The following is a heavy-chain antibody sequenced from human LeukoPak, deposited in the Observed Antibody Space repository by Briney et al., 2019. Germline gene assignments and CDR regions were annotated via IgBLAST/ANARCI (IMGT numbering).Heavy chain of an antibody. V-gene: IGHV1-18*01. CDR1: GYTFTSYG. Sequence: ASVKVSCKASGYTFTSYGISWVRQAPGQGLEWMGWTSAYNGNTNYAQKLQGRVTMTTDTSTSTAYMELRSLRSDDTAVYYCAREWGYCSGGSCYDAFDIWGQGTMVTVSS. CDR3: AREWGYCSGGSCYDAFDI. D-gene: IGHD2-15*01. J-gene: IGHJ3*02. CDR2: TSAYNGNT.